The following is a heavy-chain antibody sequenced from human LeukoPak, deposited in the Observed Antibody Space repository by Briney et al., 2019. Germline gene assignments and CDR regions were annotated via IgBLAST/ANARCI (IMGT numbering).Heavy chain of an antibody. Sequence: SQTLSLTCTVSGGSISSATYYWSWIRQPAGKGLEWIGHIYTSGSTNYNPSLKSRVIISVDTSKNQFSLKLSSVTAADTAVYYCARGEAVYSLHPDYWGQGTLVTVSS. CDR2: IYTSGST. CDR3: ARGEAVYSLHPDY. D-gene: IGHD4-11*01. CDR1: GGSISSATYY. V-gene: IGHV4-61*09. J-gene: IGHJ4*02.